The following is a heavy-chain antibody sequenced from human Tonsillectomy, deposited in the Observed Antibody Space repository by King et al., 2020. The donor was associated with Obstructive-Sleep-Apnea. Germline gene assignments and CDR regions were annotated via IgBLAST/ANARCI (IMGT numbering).Heavy chain of an antibody. J-gene: IGHJ4*02. CDR1: GYTFTSYG. CDR3: AGGRGPSNYYGSGSLGY. Sequence: VQLVESGAEVKKPGASVKVSCKASGYTFTSYGISWVRQAPGQGLEWMGWISAYNGNTNYAQKLQGRVTMTTDTSTSTAYMELRSLRSDDTAMYYCAGGRGPSNYYGSGSLGYWGQGTLVTVSS. D-gene: IGHD3-10*01. V-gene: IGHV1-18*04. CDR2: ISAYNGNT.